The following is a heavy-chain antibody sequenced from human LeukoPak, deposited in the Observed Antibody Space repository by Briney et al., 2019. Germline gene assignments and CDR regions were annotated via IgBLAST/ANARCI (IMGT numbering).Heavy chain of an antibody. CDR2: ISSSGSTI. V-gene: IGHV3-11*04. CDR3: ARDLYGGNSVASFDY. D-gene: IGHD4-23*01. CDR1: GFTFSDYY. J-gene: IGHJ4*02. Sequence: GGSLRLSCAASGFTFSDYYMSWIRQAPGKGLEWVSYISSSGSTIYYADSVKGRFTISRDNAKNSLYLQMNSLRAEDTAVYYCARDLYGGNSVASFDYWGQGTLVTVSS.